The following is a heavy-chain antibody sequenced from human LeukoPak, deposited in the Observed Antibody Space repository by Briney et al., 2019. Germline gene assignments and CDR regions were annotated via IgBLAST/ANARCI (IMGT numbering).Heavy chain of an antibody. Sequence: PGGSLRLSCAASGFTFSSYAMSWVRQAPGKGLEWVSAISGSGGSTYYADSVKGRFTISRDNSKNTLYLQMNSLRAEDTAVYYCARDHRSYYDFWSGYSPEYYFDYWGQGTLVTVSS. CDR3: ARDHRSYYDFWSGYSPEYYFDY. CDR2: ISGSGGST. D-gene: IGHD3-3*01. J-gene: IGHJ4*02. V-gene: IGHV3-23*01. CDR1: GFTFSSYA.